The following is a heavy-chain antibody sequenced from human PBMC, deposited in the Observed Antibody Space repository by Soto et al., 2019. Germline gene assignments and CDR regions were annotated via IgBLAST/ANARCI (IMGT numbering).Heavy chain of an antibody. J-gene: IGHJ6*02. D-gene: IGHD3-10*02. CDR1: GFPFSNYF. CDR3: AKDSHCSGMDV. V-gene: IGHV3-23*01. CDR2: ISGGGDSI. Sequence: EMQLLESGGGLVQPGGSLRLSCVASGFPFSNYFMDWVRQVPGKGLEWVSVISGGGDSIQYGESVRGRFTISRDNSKNTLYLQMNSLSGDDTAVYYCAKDSHCSGMDVWGLGTTVTVSS.